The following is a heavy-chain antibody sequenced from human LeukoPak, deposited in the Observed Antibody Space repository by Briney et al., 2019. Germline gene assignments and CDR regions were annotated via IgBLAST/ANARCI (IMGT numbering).Heavy chain of an antibody. CDR2: IYSGGRT. D-gene: IGHD3-10*01. CDR1: GFTVGSNY. CDR3: ARGGRPPMVRGVIRD. Sequence: GGSLRLSWAASGFTVGSNYMSWVRQAPGKGLEWVSVIYSGGRTYYADSVKGRFTISRDNSKNTLYLQMNSLRAEDTAVYYCARGGRPPMVRGVIRDWGQGTLVTVSS. J-gene: IGHJ4*02. V-gene: IGHV3-53*01.